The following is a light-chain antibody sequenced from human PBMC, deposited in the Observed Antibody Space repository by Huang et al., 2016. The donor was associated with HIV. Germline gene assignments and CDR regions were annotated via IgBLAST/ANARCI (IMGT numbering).Light chain of an antibody. CDR3: QQYYRSPPYT. V-gene: IGKV4-1*01. Sequence: DIVMAQSPDSLAVSLGERATIHCKSSQSVLNTSNNKNHLAWYQQKPGQPPKLLIYWASTRESGVPDRCSGSGSGTDFTLTISSLQAEDVAVYYCQQYYRSPPYTFGQGTKLEIK. CDR2: WAS. CDR1: QSVLNTSNNKNH. J-gene: IGKJ2*01.